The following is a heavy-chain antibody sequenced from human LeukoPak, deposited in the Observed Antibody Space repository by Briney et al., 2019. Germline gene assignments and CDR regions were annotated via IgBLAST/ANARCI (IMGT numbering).Heavy chain of an antibody. CDR1: GGTFSSYA. J-gene: IGHJ4*02. V-gene: IGHV1-69*04. CDR3: ARDDYGGNFDY. Sequence: ASVKVSCKASGGTFSSYAIGWVRQAPGQGLEWMGRIIPILGIANYAQKFQGRVTITADKSTSTAYMELSSLRSEDTAVYYCARDDYGGNFDYWGQGTLVTVSS. CDR2: IIPILGIA. D-gene: IGHD4-23*01.